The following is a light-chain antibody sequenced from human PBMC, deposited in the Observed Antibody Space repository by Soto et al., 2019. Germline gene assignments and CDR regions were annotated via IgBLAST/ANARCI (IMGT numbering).Light chain of an antibody. CDR2: DTS. CDR3: QQFDSVPLT. J-gene: IGKJ4*01. CDR1: HDLGTY. V-gene: IGKV1-33*01. Sequence: DVQMTQSPSSLSASVGDRVTITCQASHDLGTYLNWSQHKPGKAPKLLIFDTSHLATGVPARFSGVGSETYFTFPLTNLQPEVFAVYYGQQFDSVPLTFGGGTHVEI.